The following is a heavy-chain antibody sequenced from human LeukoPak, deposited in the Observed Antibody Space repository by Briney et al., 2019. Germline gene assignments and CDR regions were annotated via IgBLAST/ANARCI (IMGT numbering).Heavy chain of an antibody. CDR1: GYTFTNYG. CDR2: ISGYNGHT. Sequence: VASVKVSCKASGYTFTNYGLSWVRQAPGQGLEWMGWISGYNGHTKYAQKVQGRVTMTTDTSTSTAYMELRSLRSDDTAVYYCARGFPSRRNYDSSGYYSYYFDYWGQGTLVTVSS. D-gene: IGHD3-22*01. V-gene: IGHV1-18*01. CDR3: ARGFPSRRNYDSSGYYSYYFDY. J-gene: IGHJ4*02.